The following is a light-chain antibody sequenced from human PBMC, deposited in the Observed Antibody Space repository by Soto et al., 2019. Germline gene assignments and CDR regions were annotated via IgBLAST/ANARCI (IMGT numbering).Light chain of an antibody. CDR3: QQLNSYPLT. CDR1: QGISSY. J-gene: IGKJ4*01. CDR2: AAS. V-gene: IGKV1-9*01. Sequence: IHLTQSPSSLSASVGDRVTITCRASQGISSYLAWYQQKPGKAPKLLIYAASTLQSGVPSRFSGSGSGKDFTLTISSLQPEDFATYYCQQLNSYPLTFGVGIKVEIX.